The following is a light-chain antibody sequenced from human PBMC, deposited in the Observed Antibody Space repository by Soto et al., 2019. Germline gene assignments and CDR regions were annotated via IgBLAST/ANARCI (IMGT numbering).Light chain of an antibody. CDR3: QHYNDYSYT. J-gene: IGKJ2*01. Sequence: EIVMTQSPVTLSVSPGERATLPCRASQSVSSNVAWYQQKPGQAPRLLTFGASTRATGIPARFSGSGSGTEFTLTISSLQPDDSATYYCQHYNDYSYTFGPGTNLEIK. V-gene: IGKV3-15*01. CDR1: QSVSSN. CDR2: GAS.